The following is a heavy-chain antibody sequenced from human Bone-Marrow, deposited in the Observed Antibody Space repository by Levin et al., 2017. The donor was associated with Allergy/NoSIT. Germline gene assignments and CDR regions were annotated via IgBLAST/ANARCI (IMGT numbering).Heavy chain of an antibody. Sequence: GESLKISCAASGFTFSSYGMHWVRQAPGKGLEWVAVIWYDGSNKYYADSVKGRFTISRDNSKNTLYLQMNSLRAEDTAVYYCARTGIVGATSAYYFDYWGQGTLVTVSS. V-gene: IGHV3-33*01. D-gene: IGHD1-26*01. CDR1: GFTFSSYG. CDR3: ARTGIVGATSAYYFDY. J-gene: IGHJ4*02. CDR2: IWYDGSNK.